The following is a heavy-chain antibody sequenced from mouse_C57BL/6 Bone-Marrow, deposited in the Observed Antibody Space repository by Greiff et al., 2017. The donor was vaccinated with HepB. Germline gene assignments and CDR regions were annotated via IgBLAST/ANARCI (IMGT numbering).Heavy chain of an antibody. CDR2: IHPNSGST. CDR3: ARRGLLREYFDY. V-gene: IGHV1-64*01. J-gene: IGHJ2*01. CDR1: GYTFTSYW. D-gene: IGHD1-1*01. Sequence: QVQLQQPGAELVKPGASVKLSCKASGYTFTSYWMHWVKQRPGQGLEWIGMIHPNSGSTNYNEKFKSKATLTVDKSSSTAYMQRSSLTSEDSAVYYCARRGLLREYFDYWGQGTTLTVSS.